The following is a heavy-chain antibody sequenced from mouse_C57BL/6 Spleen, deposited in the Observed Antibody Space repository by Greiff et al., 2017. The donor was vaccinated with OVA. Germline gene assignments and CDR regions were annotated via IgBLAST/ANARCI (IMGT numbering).Heavy chain of an antibody. D-gene: IGHD3-2*02. J-gene: IGHJ4*01. Sequence: EVKLLESGAELVKPGASVKLSCTASGFNIKDYYMHWVKQRTEQGLEWIGRIDPEDGETKYAPKFQGKATITADTSSNTAYLQLSSLTSEDTAVYYCALVYSSGYVGGAMDYWGQGTSVTVSS. V-gene: IGHV14-2*01. CDR1: GFNIKDYY. CDR3: ALVYSSGYVGGAMDY. CDR2: IDPEDGET.